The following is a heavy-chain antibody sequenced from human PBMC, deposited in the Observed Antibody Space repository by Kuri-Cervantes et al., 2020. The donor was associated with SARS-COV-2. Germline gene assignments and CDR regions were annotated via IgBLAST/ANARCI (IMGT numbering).Heavy chain of an antibody. Sequence: ASVKVSCKASGYTFTGYYMHWVRQAPGQGLEWMGWINPNSGGTNYAQKFQGWVTMTRNTSISTAYMELSSLRSEDTAVYYCARGHTSRPFGVVIPYYYYYGMDVWGQGTTVTVSS. CDR2: INPNSGGT. J-gene: IGHJ6*02. CDR1: GYTFTGYY. CDR3: ARGHTSRPFGVVIPYYYYYGMDV. D-gene: IGHD3-3*01. V-gene: IGHV1-2*04.